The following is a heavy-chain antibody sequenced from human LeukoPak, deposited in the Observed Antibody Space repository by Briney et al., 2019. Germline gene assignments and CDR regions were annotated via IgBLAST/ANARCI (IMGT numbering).Heavy chain of an antibody. V-gene: IGHV1-69*13. Sequence: ASVKVSCKASGGTFSSYAISWVRQAPGQGLEWMGGIIPIFGTANYAQKFQGRVTITADESTSTAYMELSSLRSEDTAVYYCASSVREWLLSSYNWFDPWGQGTLVTVSS. CDR2: IIPIFGTA. J-gene: IGHJ5*02. D-gene: IGHD3-3*01. CDR1: GGTFSSYA. CDR3: ASSVREWLLSSYNWFDP.